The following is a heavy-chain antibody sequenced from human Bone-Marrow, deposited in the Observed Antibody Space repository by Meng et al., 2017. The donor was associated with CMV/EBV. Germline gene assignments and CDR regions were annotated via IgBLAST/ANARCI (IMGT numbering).Heavy chain of an antibody. V-gene: IGHV4-31*03. J-gene: IGHJ6*02. D-gene: IGHD3-22*01. Sequence: SETLSLTCTVSGYSISSGYYWGWIRQHPGKGLEWIGYIYYSGSTYYNPSLKSRVTISVDTSKNQFSLKLSSVTAADTAVYYCATVRRLVVITNDYYYGMDVWGQGTTVTVSS. CDR3: ATVRRLVVITNDYYYGMDV. CDR2: IYYSGST. CDR1: GYSISSGYY.